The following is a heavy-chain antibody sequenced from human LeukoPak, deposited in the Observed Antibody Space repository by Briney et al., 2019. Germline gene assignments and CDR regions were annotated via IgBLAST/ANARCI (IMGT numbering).Heavy chain of an antibody. CDR2: MSPDSGYT. D-gene: IGHD5-12*01. V-gene: IGHV1-8*02. J-gene: IGHJ4*02. CDR3: EIYTGYDSF. CDR1: GYTFTSYG. Sequence: ASVKVSCKASGYTFTSYGISWVRQAPGQGLEWMGWMSPDSGYTGYAQTSQGRVTLTRNTSVSTAFMELSSLRSEDTAVYYCEIYTGYDSFWGQGTLVTVSS.